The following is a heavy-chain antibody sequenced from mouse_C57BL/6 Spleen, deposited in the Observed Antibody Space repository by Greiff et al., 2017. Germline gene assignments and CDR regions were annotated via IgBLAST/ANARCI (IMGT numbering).Heavy chain of an antibody. CDR3: EIENGYDYDEYYFDY. D-gene: IGHD2-4*01. J-gene: IGHJ2*01. CDR2: IHPSDSDT. Sequence: QVQLQQPGAELVKPGASVKVSCKASGYTFTSYWMHWVKQRPGQGLEWIGRIHPSDSDTNYNQKFKGKATLTVDKSSSTAYMQLSSLTSEDSAVYYCEIENGYDYDEYYFDYWGQGTTLTVSS. V-gene: IGHV1-74*01. CDR1: GYTFTSYW.